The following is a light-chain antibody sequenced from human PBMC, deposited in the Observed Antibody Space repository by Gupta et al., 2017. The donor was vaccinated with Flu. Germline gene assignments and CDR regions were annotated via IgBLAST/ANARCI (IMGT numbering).Light chain of an antibody. CDR2: TAS. V-gene: IGKV1-39*01. CDR1: QSISRY. Sequence: PSSLSASVGDRVTITCRASQSISRYLNWYQQKPGKAPNLLIYTASRLQSGVPSRFSGSGSGTDFTLTISRLQPEEFATYYCQQRDSTSWTFGQGTKVEIK. CDR3: QQRDSTSWT. J-gene: IGKJ1*01.